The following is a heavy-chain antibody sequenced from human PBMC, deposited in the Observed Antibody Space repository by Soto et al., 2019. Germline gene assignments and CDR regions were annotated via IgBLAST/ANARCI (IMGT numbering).Heavy chain of an antibody. CDR1: GYTFTTYG. CDR2: ISTYNGNT. V-gene: IGHV1-18*01. Sequence: QVQLVQSGGEVKKPGASVKVSCKASGYTFTTYGITWVRQAPGQGLEYLGWISTYNGNTDFAQRVQNRLTLTTDTSTSTAYMELRSLRPDDTAVYYCARAQVLITPNWFDPWGQGTLVTVSS. D-gene: IGHD3-22*01. CDR3: ARAQVLITPNWFDP. J-gene: IGHJ5*02.